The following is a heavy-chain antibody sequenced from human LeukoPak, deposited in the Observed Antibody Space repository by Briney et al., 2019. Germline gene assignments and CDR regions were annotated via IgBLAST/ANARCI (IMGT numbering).Heavy chain of an antibody. CDR1: GGSISNYY. CDR3: ARTRDFYGMDV. CDR2: IFYTGTT. Sequence: SETLSLTCTVSGGSISNYYRSWIRQPPGMGLEWIGYIFYTGTTNYIPSLKSRITISVDTSKSQASLRLSSVTAADTAVYFCARTRDFYGMDVWGQGTTVTVSS. V-gene: IGHV4-59*01. J-gene: IGHJ6*02.